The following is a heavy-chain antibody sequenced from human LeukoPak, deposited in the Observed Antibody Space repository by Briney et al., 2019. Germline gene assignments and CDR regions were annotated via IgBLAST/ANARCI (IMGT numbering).Heavy chain of an antibody. D-gene: IGHD3-22*01. Sequence: PSETLSLTCTVSGGSISIYYWNWIRQPPGKGLEWIGYIYYSGSTNYNPSLKSRVTISVDTSKNQFSLKLSSVTAADTAVYYCARGADSSGYYSIFYFDYWGQGTLVTVSS. CDR1: GGSISIYY. J-gene: IGHJ4*02. CDR2: IYYSGST. V-gene: IGHV4-59*01. CDR3: ARGADSSGYYSIFYFDY.